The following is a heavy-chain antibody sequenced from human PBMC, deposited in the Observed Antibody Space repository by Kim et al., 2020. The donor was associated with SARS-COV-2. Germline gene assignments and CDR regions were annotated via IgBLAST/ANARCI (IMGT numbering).Heavy chain of an antibody. CDR3: GGGARYYY. V-gene: IGHV3-7*01. Sequence: GGSLRLSCTASGFAFSNYWMTWIRQVPGKGLEWVANIKQDGSETYYVDSVKGRFTISRNNAQNSLYLQMNSLRGDDTALYYSGGGARYYYWGQGTLFTVS. CDR1: GFAFSNYW. D-gene: IGHD1-26*01. J-gene: IGHJ4*02. CDR2: IKQDGSET.